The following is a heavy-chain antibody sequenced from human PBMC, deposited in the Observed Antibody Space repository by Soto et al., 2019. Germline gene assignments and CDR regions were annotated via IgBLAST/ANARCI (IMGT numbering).Heavy chain of an antibody. Sequence: GGSLRLSCAASGFTFSSYSMNWVRQAPGKGLEWVSSISSSSSYIYYADSVKGRFTISRDNAKNSLYLQMNSLRAEDTAVYYCAILARYCSGGSCYPNFDYWGQGTLVTVSS. J-gene: IGHJ4*02. D-gene: IGHD2-15*01. CDR1: GFTFSSYS. V-gene: IGHV3-21*01. CDR3: AILARYCSGGSCYPNFDY. CDR2: ISSSSSYI.